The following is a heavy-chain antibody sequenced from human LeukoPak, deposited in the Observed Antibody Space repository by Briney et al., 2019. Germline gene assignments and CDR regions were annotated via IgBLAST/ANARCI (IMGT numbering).Heavy chain of an antibody. Sequence: ASVKVSCKASGYTLTSYGISWVRQAPGQGLEWMGWISAYNGNTNYAQKLQGRVTMTTDTSTSTAYMELRSLRSDDTAVFYCARSKKFCRGGSCDFDYWGQGTLLTVSS. CDR3: ARSKKFCRGGSCDFDY. V-gene: IGHV1-18*01. J-gene: IGHJ4*02. CDR2: ISAYNGNT. D-gene: IGHD2-15*01. CDR1: GYTLTSYG.